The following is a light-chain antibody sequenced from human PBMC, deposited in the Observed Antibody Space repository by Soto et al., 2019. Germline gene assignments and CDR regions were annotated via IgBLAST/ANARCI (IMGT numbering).Light chain of an antibody. Sequence: EIVMTQSPATLSVSPGERATLSCRASQSVSSNLAWYQQKPGQAPRLLIYYSSTRATGVPARFSGSGSGTEFTLTISSLQSEDFAVYYAQQYNDWPPYTFGQGTKLEI. CDR3: QQYNDWPPYT. CDR2: YSS. CDR1: QSVSSN. V-gene: IGKV3-15*01. J-gene: IGKJ2*01.